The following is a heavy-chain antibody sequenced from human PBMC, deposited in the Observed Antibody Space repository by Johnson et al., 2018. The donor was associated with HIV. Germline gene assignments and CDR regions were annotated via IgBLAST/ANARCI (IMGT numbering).Heavy chain of an antibody. J-gene: IGHJ3*02. CDR3: ARGGVIHDAFDI. D-gene: IGHD3-3*01. CDR1: GFSVSSNY. CDR2: IYSGGTT. Sequence: VQLVESGGGLVQPGGSLRLSCAASGFSVSSNYMTWVRQAPGKGLEWVSVIYSGGTTWYADSVKGRFTISRDNAKNSLYLQMNSLRAEDTAVYYCARGGVIHDAFDIWGQGTMVTLSS. V-gene: IGHV3-66*01.